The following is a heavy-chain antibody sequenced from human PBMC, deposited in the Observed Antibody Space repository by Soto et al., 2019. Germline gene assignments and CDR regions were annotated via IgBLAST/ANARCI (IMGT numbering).Heavy chain of an antibody. J-gene: IGHJ3*02. CDR3: ARDRGSSWSYDAFDI. CDR2: ISAYNGNT. V-gene: IGHV1-18*01. D-gene: IGHD6-13*01. Sequence: ASVKVSCKASGYTFTSYGISWVRQAPGQGLEWMGWISAYNGNTNYAQRLQGRVTMTTDTSTSTAYVELRSLRSDDTAVYYCARDRGSSWSYDAFDIWGQGTMVTVSS. CDR1: GYTFTSYG.